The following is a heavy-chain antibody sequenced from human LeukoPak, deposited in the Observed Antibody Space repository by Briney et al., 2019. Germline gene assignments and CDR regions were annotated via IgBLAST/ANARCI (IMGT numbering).Heavy chain of an antibody. J-gene: IGHJ4*02. CDR1: GFTFSRSW. D-gene: IGHD3-10*01. V-gene: IGHV3-74*01. CDR3: TRESYNDGNFDY. CDR2: INSDGSST. Sequence: PGGSLRLSCAASGFTFSRSWMHWVRQAPGKGLVWVSRINSDGSSTRYADSAKGRFTISRDNAKNTLYLQMDSLGAEDTAVYFCTRESYNDGNFDYWGQGTLVTVSS.